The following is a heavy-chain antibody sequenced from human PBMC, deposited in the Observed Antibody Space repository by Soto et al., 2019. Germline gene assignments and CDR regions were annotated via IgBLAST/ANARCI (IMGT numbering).Heavy chain of an antibody. CDR2: ISYDGSNK. D-gene: IGHD4-17*01. CDR1: GFTFSSYG. V-gene: IGHV3-30*18. Sequence: QVPLVESGGGVVQPGRSLRLSCAASGFTFSSYGMHWVRQAPGKGLEWVAVISYDGSNKYYADSVKGRFTISRDNSKNTLYLQMNSLRAEDTAVYYCAKDQFMTTVVTDYWGQGTLVTVSS. CDR3: AKDQFMTTVVTDY. J-gene: IGHJ4*02.